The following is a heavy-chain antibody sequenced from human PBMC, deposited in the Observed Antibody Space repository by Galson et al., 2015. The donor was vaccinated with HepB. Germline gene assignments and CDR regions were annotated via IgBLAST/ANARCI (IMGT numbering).Heavy chain of an antibody. V-gene: IGHV1-18*01. CDR2: ISTYNTDT. D-gene: IGHD3-3*02. CDR1: GYTFNAYG. Sequence: SVKVSCKASGYTFNAYGISWVRQAPGQGLEWMGWISTYNTDTNYAQKLQDRVTLTTDTSTTTAYMELRSLTSGDTAVYYCARDLSRPWAFDAFDIWGRGTMVTVSS. J-gene: IGHJ3*02. CDR3: ARDLSRPWAFDAFDI.